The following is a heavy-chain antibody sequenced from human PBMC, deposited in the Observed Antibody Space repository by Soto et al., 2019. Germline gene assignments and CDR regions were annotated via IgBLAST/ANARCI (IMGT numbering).Heavy chain of an antibody. Sequence: GGSLRLSCAASGFTFSSYSMNWVRQAPGKGLEWVSFISSSSSYIYYADSVKGRFTISRDNSKNTVYLQMNSLRVEDSALFSCAKVIVLGASTLEYWGPGTRVTVSS. D-gene: IGHD6-6*01. J-gene: IGHJ4*02. CDR2: ISSSSSYI. CDR3: AKVIVLGASTLEY. CDR1: GFTFSSYS. V-gene: IGHV3-21*04.